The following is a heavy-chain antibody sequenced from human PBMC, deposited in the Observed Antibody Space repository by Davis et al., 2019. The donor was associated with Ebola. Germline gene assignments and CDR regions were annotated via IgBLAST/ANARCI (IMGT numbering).Heavy chain of an antibody. CDR3: TSGSVAAGTSLDYYGMDV. CDR2: IRSKANSYAT. Sequence: PGGSLRLSCAASGFTFSGSAMHWVRQASGKGLEWVGRIRSKANSYATAYAASVKGRFTISRDDSKNTAYLQMNSLKTEDTAVYYCTSGSVAAGTSLDYYGMDVWGQGTTVTVSS. D-gene: IGHD6-13*01. V-gene: IGHV3-73*01. CDR1: GFTFSGSA. J-gene: IGHJ6*02.